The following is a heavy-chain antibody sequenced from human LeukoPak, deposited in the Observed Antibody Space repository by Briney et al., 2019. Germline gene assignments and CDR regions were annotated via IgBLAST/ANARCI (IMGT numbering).Heavy chain of an antibody. V-gene: IGHV3-74*01. CDR3: AKGRTGYIPDF. J-gene: IGHJ4*02. Sequence: GGSLRLSCAASGFIFSSYWMHWVRQAPGKGLVWVSLIKSDGSSTSYADSVKGRFTISRDNAKNTLYLQMNSLRAEDTAVYFCAKGRTGYIPDFWGQGTLVTVSS. D-gene: IGHD6-13*01. CDR1: GFIFSSYW. CDR2: IKSDGSST.